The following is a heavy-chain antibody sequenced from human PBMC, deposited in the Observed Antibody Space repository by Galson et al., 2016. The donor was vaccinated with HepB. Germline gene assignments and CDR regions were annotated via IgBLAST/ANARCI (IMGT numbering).Heavy chain of an antibody. CDR3: AKESSYTSALES. D-gene: IGHD6-19*01. CDR2: TSGFGDST. Sequence: SLRLSCAASGFSFSSFAMTWVRQAPGKGLEWVSTTSGFGDSTNYADSVEGRFTISRDNSRDTVYLQMNSLRAEDTALYYCAKESSYTSALESWGQGSLVTVSS. J-gene: IGHJ5*02. V-gene: IGHV3-23*01. CDR1: GFSFSSFA.